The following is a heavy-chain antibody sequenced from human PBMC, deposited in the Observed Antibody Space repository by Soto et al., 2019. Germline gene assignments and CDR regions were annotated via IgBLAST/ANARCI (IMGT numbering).Heavy chain of an antibody. J-gene: IGHJ6*02. CDR1: GGSVNSGGYH. CDR3: ARAPIPNWNYYGMDV. V-gene: IGHV4-31*03. CDR2: IYYSGST. Sequence: SETLSLTCTVSGGSVNSGGYHWSWIRQHPGKGLEWIGDIYYSGSTYYNPSLKSRVTISIDTSTNHFSLHLSALTAADTAVYYCARAPIPNWNYYGMDVWGQGATVTVSS. D-gene: IGHD1-1*01.